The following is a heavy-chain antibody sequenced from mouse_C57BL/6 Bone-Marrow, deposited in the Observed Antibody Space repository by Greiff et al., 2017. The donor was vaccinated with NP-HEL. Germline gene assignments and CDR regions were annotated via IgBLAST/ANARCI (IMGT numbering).Heavy chain of an antibody. J-gene: IGHJ1*03. CDR1: GFNIKDDY. CDR2: IDPENGDT. CDR3: TTGRVYYYGSSPDWYFDV. D-gene: IGHD1-1*01. Sequence: VQLQQSGAELVRPGASVKLSCTASGFNIKDDYMHWVKQRPEQGLEWIGWIDPENGDTEYASKFQGKATITADTSSNTAYLQRSSLTSEDTAVYYCTTGRVYYYGSSPDWYFDVWGTGTTVTVSS. V-gene: IGHV14-4*01.